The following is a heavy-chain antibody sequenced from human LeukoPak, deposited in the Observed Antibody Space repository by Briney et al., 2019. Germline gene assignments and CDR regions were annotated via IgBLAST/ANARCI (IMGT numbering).Heavy chain of an antibody. Sequence: SETLSLTCTVSGGSISSYYWSWIRQPPGKGLEWIGYIYYSGSTNYNPSLKSRVTISVDTSKNQFSLKLSSVTAADTAVYYCARGLHGRPDAFDIWGQGTMVTVSS. D-gene: IGHD5-24*01. V-gene: IGHV4-59*08. CDR2: IYYSGST. CDR3: ARGLHGRPDAFDI. J-gene: IGHJ3*02. CDR1: GGSISSYY.